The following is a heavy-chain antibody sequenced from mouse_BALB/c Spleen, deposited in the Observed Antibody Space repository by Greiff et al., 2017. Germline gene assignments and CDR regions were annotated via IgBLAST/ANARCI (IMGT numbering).Heavy chain of an antibody. CDR2: ISSGGGST. D-gene: IGHD2-2*01. V-gene: IGHV5-12-1*01. CDR1: GFAFSSYD. CDR3: ARRYGYDDYFDY. Sequence: EVKLEESGGGLVKPGGSLKLSCAASGFAFSSYDMSWVRQTPEKRLEWVAYISSGGGSTYYPDTVKGRFTISRDNAKNTLYLQMSSLKSEDTAMYYCARRYGYDDYFDYWGQGTTLTVSS. J-gene: IGHJ2*01.